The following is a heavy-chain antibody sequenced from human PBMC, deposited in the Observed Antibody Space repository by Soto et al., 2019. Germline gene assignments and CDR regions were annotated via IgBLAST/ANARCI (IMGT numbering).Heavy chain of an antibody. CDR2: IYYSGNT. D-gene: IGHD6-13*01. V-gene: IGHV4-61*05. CDR3: ARKGAAASYAHYYMDV. J-gene: IGHJ6*03. Sequence: SETLSLTCIVSGGSIRSSSYYWGWIRQPPGKGLEWIGYIYYSGNTNYNPSLESRVTISVDTSRNRFSLNLTSATAADTAVYYCARKGAAASYAHYYMDVWGRGTAVTVS. CDR1: GGSIRSSSYY.